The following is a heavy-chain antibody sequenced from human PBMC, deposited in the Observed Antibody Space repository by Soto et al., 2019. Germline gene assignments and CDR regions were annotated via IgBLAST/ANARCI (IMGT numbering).Heavy chain of an antibody. CDR3: ARWDYGYCSGGRCYSGSVRYYYVMDV. CDR1: GYTFTSYY. D-gene: IGHD2-15*01. V-gene: IGHV1-46*01. Sequence: ASVKVSCKASGYTFTSYYMHWVRQAPGQGLEWMGIINPSGGSTSYAQKFQGRVTMTRDTSTSTVYMELSSLRSEDTAVYYCARWDYGYCSGGRCYSGSVRYYYVMDVWGQGTTVTVSS. CDR2: INPSGGST. J-gene: IGHJ6*02.